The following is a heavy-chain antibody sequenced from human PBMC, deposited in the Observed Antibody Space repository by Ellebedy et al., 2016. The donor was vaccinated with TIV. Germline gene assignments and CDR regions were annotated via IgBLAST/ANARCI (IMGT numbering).Heavy chain of an antibody. Sequence: AASVKVSCKASGNTFINYGIRWVRQAPGQGPEWMGWISANNGDTNYAQKLQGRVTMTTATSTSTAYMELGSLRSDDTAGYYGARMGPARGVMGDAFDIWGQGTMVTVSS. J-gene: IGHJ3*02. CDR2: ISANNGDT. D-gene: IGHD3-10*01. V-gene: IGHV1-18*04. CDR1: GNTFINYG. CDR3: ARMGPARGVMGDAFDI.